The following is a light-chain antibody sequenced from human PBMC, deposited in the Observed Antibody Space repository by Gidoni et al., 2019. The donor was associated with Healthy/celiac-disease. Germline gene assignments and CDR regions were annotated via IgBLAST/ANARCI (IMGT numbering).Light chain of an antibody. CDR2: KAS. Sequence: DIQMTQSPSTLPASVGDRVTITCRASQSISSWLAWYQQKPGKAPKLLLYKASSLESGVPSRCSGSGSGTEFTLTISSLQPDDFANYYGQQYNSYSGTFGQGTKVEIK. CDR1: QSISSW. CDR3: QQYNSYSGT. J-gene: IGKJ1*01. V-gene: IGKV1-5*03.